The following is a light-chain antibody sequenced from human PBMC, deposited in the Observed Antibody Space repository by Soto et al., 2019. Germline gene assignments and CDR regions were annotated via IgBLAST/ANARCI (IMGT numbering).Light chain of an antibody. CDR1: QDISNY. CDR3: KKYDNLHTK. Sequence: DIQVTRAPSSRSASVGDRVTITCHASQDISNYLNWYQQKPGKAPKLLIYDASNLETGVPSRFSGSGSGKDFTLTISSMQTEDIAKYYCKKYDNLHTKFGQGTTVDIK. V-gene: IGKV1-33*01. CDR2: DAS. J-gene: IGKJ1*01.